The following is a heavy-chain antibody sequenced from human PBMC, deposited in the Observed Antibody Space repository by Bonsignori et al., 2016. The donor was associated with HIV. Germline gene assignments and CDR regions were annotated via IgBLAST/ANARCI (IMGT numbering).Heavy chain of an antibody. CDR2: PVTHGGT. J-gene: IGHJ3*02. D-gene: IGHD3-16*01. CDR3: ARPDEGAVFTI. Sequence: QVHLQQWGAGLLKPSETLSLTCAVYGGSLSDYHWTWIRQPPGKGLEWVGGNPVTHGGTHYNPSLKSRVTISVDTSKNQVSLRLTSVTAADTAVYYCARPDEGAVFTIWGQGTTVTVSS. V-gene: IGHV4-34*01. CDR1: GGSLSDYH.